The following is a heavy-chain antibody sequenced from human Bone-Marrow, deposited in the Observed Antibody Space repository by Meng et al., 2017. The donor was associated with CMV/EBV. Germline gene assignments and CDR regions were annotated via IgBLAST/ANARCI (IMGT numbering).Heavy chain of an antibody. CDR1: GGTFSSYA. D-gene: IGHD3-10*01. J-gene: IGHJ5*02. V-gene: IGHV1-69*05. CDR3: ARETGITMVRGIFGFDP. Sequence: SVKVSCKASGGTFSSYAISWVRQAPGQGLEWMGGIIPIFGTANYAQKFQGRVTITTDESTSTAYMELSSLRSDDTAVYYCARETGITMVRGIFGFDPWGQGTLVTVSS. CDR2: IIPIFGTA.